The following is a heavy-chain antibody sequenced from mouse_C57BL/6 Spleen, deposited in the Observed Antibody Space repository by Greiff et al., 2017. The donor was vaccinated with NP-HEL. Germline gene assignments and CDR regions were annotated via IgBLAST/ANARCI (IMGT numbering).Heavy chain of an antibody. V-gene: IGHV7-3*01. CDR3: ASSYYSNYFFYAMDY. Sequence: EVKLMESGGGLVQPGGSLSLSCAASGFTFTDYYMSWVRQPPGKGLEWLGFIRNKANGYTTEYSASVKGRFTISRDNSQSILYLQMNALRAEDSATYYCASSYYSNYFFYAMDYWGQGTSVTVSS. J-gene: IGHJ4*01. D-gene: IGHD2-5*01. CDR1: GFTFTDYY. CDR2: IRNKANGYTT.